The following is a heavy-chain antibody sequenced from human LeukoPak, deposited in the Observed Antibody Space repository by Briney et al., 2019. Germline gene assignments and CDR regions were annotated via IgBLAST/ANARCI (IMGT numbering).Heavy chain of an antibody. CDR2: ISGSGGST. CDR3: AKGLLYYYYYGMDV. D-gene: IGHD2-15*01. J-gene: IGHJ6*04. CDR1: GFTFSSYA. V-gene: IGHV3-23*01. Sequence: PGGSQRLSCAASGFTFSSYAMSWVRQAPGKGLEWVSAISGSGGSTYYADSVKGRFTISRDNSKNTLYLQMNSLRAEDTAVYYCAKGLLYYYYYGMDVWGKGTTVTVSS.